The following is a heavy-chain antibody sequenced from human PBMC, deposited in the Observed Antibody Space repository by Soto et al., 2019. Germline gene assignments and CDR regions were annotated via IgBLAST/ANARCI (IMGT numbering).Heavy chain of an antibody. Sequence: NPSETLSLTCAVSGGSISSGGYSWSWIRQPPGKGLEWIGYIYHSGSTYYNPSLKSRVTISVDRSKNQFSLKLSSVTAADTAVYYCARGSGYCSGGSCSNWFDPWGQGTLVTVSS. CDR1: GGSISSGGYS. D-gene: IGHD2-15*01. CDR3: ARGSGYCSGGSCSNWFDP. J-gene: IGHJ5*02. V-gene: IGHV4-30-2*01. CDR2: IYHSGST.